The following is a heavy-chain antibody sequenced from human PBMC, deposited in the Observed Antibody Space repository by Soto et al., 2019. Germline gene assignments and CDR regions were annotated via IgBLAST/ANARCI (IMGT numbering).Heavy chain of an antibody. J-gene: IGHJ5*02. V-gene: IGHV3-23*01. CDR1: GFTFSSYA. CDR3: AKWMRAGTSVVSTSTTVTTPFDP. Sequence: EVQLLESGGGLVQPGGSLRLSCAASGFTFSSYAMSWVRQAPGKGLEWVSAISGGGGSTYYADSVKGRFTISRDNSKNTLYLQRNSLRAEDTAVYYCAKWMRAGTSVVSTSTTVTTPFDPWGQGTLVTVSS. CDR2: ISGGGGST. D-gene: IGHD4-17*01.